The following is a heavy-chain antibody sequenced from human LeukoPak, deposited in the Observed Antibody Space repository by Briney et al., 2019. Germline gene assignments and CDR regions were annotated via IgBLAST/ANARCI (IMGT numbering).Heavy chain of an antibody. D-gene: IGHD1-1*01. CDR1: GSSISSYY. CDR3: ARYVPVKTGTTRASFDY. Sequence: SETLSLTCTVSGSSISSYYWSWIRQPPGKGLEWIGYIYYSGSTNYKSSLKSRVTISVDTSKNQFSLNLRSVTATDTAVYYCARYVPVKTGTTRASFDYWGQGILVTVSS. J-gene: IGHJ4*02. V-gene: IGHV4-59*08. CDR2: IYYSGST.